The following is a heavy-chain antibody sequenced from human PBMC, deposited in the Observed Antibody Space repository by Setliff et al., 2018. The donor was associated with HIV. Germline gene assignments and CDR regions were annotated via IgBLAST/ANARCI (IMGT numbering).Heavy chain of an antibody. CDR3: ARAKGSGWYYFDY. V-gene: IGHV4-59*01. CDR2: IYYSGST. Sequence: SETLSLTCTVSGGSISNYYWSWIRQPPGKGLEWIGTIYYSGSTNYNPSLKSRVTISVDTSKNQSSLKLSSVTAADTAVYYCARAKGSGWYYFDYWGQGTLVTVSS. J-gene: IGHJ4*02. CDR1: GGSISNYY. D-gene: IGHD6-19*01.